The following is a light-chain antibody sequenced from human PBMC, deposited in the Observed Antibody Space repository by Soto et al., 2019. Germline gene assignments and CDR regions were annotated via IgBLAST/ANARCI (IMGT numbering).Light chain of an antibody. Sequence: DIQMTQSPSSPSASVGDRVIITCRASQSISTYLNWYQQKPGKAPKLLIYAASSLQSGVPSRFSGSGSGTDFTLTISSLQPEDFATYYCLQDYNYPRTFGQGTKVEIK. J-gene: IGKJ1*01. CDR1: QSISTY. CDR2: AAS. CDR3: LQDYNYPRT. V-gene: IGKV1-39*01.